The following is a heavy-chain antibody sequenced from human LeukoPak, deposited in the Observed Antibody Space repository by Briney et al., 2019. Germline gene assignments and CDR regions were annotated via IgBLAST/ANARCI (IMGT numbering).Heavy chain of an antibody. V-gene: IGHV4-4*02. CDR1: GGSISSSNW. J-gene: IGHJ3*02. CDR3: ARIAQVAGTMTDAFDI. D-gene: IGHD6-19*01. Sequence: KTSETLSLTCAVSGGSISSSNWWSWVRQPPGKGLEWIGEIYHSGSTNYNPSLKSRVTISVDTSKNQFSLKLSSVTAADTAVYYCARIAQVAGTMTDAFDIWGQGTMVTVSS. CDR2: IYHSGST.